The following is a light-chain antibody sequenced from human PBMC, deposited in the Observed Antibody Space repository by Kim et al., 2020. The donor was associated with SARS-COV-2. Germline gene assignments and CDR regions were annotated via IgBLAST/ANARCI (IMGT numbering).Light chain of an antibody. CDR3: QQYGRSPGLS. CDR1: QSVSSSY. J-gene: IGKJ4*01. CDR2: GAS. Sequence: PGGRAPLSCSASQSVSSSYLAWYQQNPGHAPRLLIYGASSRATGIPDRFSGSGSGTDFTLTISRLEPEDIAVYYCQQYGRSPGLSFGGGTKVDIK. V-gene: IGKV3-20*01.